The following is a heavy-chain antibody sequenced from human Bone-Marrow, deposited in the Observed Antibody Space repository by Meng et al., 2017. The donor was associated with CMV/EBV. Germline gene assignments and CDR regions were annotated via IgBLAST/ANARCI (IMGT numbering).Heavy chain of an antibody. J-gene: IGHJ6*04. V-gene: IGHV3-30*02. CDR3: AKRDGDYVGYYYYAMDV. CDR2: IWYDGSNK. Sequence: GGSLRLSCSASGFTFSSYGMHWVRQAPGKGLQWVAFIWYDGSNKYYADSVKGRFTISRDNSKNTMYLQMNSLRAEDTAVYYCAKRDGDYVGYYYYAMDVWGEGTTVTVSS. CDR1: GFTFSSYG. D-gene: IGHD4-17*01.